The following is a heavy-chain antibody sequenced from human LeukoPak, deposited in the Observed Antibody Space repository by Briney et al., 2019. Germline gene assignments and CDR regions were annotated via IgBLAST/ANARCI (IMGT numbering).Heavy chain of an antibody. D-gene: IGHD1-26*01. CDR2: INTNTGNP. CDR1: GYTFTSYG. Sequence: ASVKVSCKASGYTFTSYGISWVRQAPGQGLEWMGWINTNTGNPTYAQGFTGRFVFSLDTSVSTAYLQISSLKAEDTAVYYCARALRLGSTAYFYYGMDVWGQGTTVTVSS. V-gene: IGHV7-4-1*02. CDR3: ARALRLGSTAYFYYGMDV. J-gene: IGHJ6*02.